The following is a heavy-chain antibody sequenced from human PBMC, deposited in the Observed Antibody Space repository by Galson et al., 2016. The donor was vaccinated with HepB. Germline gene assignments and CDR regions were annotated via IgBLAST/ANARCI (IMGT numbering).Heavy chain of an antibody. V-gene: IGHV3-30*18. D-gene: IGHD1-26*01. Sequence: SLRLSCAASGFTFGSYGMHWIRQAPGKGLEWVATTSSDESVKHYADPVQGRFTISKDNFKNTLYLQMNSLRAEDTAVYYCAKKSPGKELSPPDYWGQGTLVTVSS. CDR3: AKKSPGKELSPPDY. J-gene: IGHJ4*02. CDR2: TSSDESVK. CDR1: GFTFGSYG.